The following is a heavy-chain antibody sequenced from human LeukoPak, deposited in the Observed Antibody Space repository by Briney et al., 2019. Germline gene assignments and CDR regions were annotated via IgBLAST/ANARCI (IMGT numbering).Heavy chain of an antibody. D-gene: IGHD5-12*01. V-gene: IGHV3-21*01. J-gene: IGHJ4*02. CDR1: GFTFSSYT. CDR3: ARDFIVGTPPGRD. Sequence: GGSLRLSCAASGFTFSSYTMNWVHQAPGKGLEWVSSISSSSSYIYYADSVKGRFTISRDNAKNPLYLQMNSLRAEDTAVYYCARDFIVGTPPGRDWGQGTLVTVSS. CDR2: ISSSSSYI.